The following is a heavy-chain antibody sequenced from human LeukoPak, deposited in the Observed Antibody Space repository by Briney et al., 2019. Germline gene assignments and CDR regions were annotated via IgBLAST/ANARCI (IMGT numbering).Heavy chain of an antibody. Sequence: GGSLRLSCAASGFTFSSYAMSWVRQAPGKRLEWVSAIGVNTYYADSVRGRFTISRDTSKNTLYLQMNSLRAEDTAVYYCAKNSGNKAFDIWGQGTMVTVSS. CDR3: AKNSGNKAFDI. V-gene: IGHV3-23*01. CDR2: IGVNT. J-gene: IGHJ3*02. CDR1: GFTFSSYA.